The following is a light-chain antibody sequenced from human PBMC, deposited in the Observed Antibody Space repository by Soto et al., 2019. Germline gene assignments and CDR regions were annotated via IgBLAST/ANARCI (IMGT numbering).Light chain of an antibody. J-gene: IGKJ3*01. Sequence: EIVLTQSPATLSLSPGEGATLSCRASQSVSSYLAWYQHKPGQAPRLLISEASNRATGVPDRFSGSGPGTDFTLTISSLEPEDFAVYYCQQRSNWLFTFGPGTKVDLK. CDR1: QSVSSY. V-gene: IGKV3-11*01. CDR2: EAS. CDR3: QQRSNWLFT.